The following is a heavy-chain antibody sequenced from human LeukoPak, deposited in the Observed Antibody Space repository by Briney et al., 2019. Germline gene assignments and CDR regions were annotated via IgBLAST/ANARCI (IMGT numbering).Heavy chain of an antibody. CDR1: GFTFITYA. Sequence: QSGGSLRLSCAASGFTFITYAMSWVRQAPGKGLEWVSAISDSGDNTYYSDSVKGRFTISRDNSKNTLYLQMNSLRVEDTAVYYCARLSSSWYHFDYWGQGTLVSVSS. CDR2: ISDSGDNT. D-gene: IGHD6-13*01. J-gene: IGHJ4*02. V-gene: IGHV3-23*01. CDR3: ARLSSSWYHFDY.